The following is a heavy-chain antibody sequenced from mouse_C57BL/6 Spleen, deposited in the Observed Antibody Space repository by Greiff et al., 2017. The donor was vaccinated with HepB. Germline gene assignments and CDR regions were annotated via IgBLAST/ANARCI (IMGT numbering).Heavy chain of an antibody. CDR2: ISSGSSTI. CDR1: GFTFSDYG. D-gene: IGHD6-1*01. CDR3: ASRSLWYFDV. J-gene: IGHJ1*03. Sequence: DVMLVESGGGLVKPGGSLKLSCAASGFTFSDYGMHWVRQAPEKGLEWVAYISSGSSTIYYADTVKGRFTLSRDNAKNTLFLQMTSLRSEDTAMYYCASRSLWYFDVWGTGTTVTVSS. V-gene: IGHV5-17*01.